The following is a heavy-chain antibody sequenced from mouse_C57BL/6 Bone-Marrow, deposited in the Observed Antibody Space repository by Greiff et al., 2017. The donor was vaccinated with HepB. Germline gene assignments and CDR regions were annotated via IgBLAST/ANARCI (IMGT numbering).Heavy chain of an antibody. CDR2: INPYNGDT. J-gene: IGHJ4*01. V-gene: IGHV1-20*01. CDR3: ASPDEEGHYYAMDY. CDR1: GYSFTGYF. Sequence: EVKLVESGPELVKPGDSVKISCKASGYSFTGYFMNWVMQSHGKSLEWIGRINPYNGDTFYNQKFKGKATLTVDKSSSTAHMELRSLTSEDSAVYYCASPDEEGHYYAMDYWGQGTSVTVSS.